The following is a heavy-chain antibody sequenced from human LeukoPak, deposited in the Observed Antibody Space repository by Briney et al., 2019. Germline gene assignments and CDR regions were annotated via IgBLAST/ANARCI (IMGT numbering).Heavy chain of an antibody. V-gene: IGHV3-74*01. CDR2: INSDGSST. D-gene: IGHD4-23*01. CDR3: AKDFGLDYGGNADAFDI. J-gene: IGHJ3*02. Sequence: GGSLRLSCAASGFTFSSYWMHWVRQAPGKGLVWVSRINSDGSSTSYADSVKGRFTISRDNSKNTLYLQMNSLRAEDTAVYYCAKDFGLDYGGNADAFDIWGQGTMVTVSS. CDR1: GFTFSSYW.